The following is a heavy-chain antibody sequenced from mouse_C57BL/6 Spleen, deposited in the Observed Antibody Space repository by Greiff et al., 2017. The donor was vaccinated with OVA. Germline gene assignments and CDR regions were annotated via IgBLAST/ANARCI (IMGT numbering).Heavy chain of an antibody. J-gene: IGHJ3*01. D-gene: IGHD1-1*01. CDR2: IYPGSGNT. CDR3: ARTLSTTEEAWFAY. Sequence: VQLQQSGAELVRPGASVKLSCKASGYTFTDYYINWVKQRPGQGLEWIARIYPGSGNTYYNEKFKGKATLTAEKSSSTAYMQLSSLTSEDSAVYFCARTLSTTEEAWFAYWGQGTLVTVSA. V-gene: IGHV1-76*01. CDR1: GYTFTDYY.